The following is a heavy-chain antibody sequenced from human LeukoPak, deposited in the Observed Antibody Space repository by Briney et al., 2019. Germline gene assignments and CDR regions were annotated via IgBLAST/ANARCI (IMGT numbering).Heavy chain of an antibody. CDR2: INPSGGST. J-gene: IGHJ4*02. CDR3: ARGPLATTYYDFWSGHNPFDY. Sequence: ASVKVSCKASGYTFTSYYMHWVRQAPGQGLEWMGIINPSGGSTSYAQKFQGRVTMTRDTSTSTVYMELSSLRSEDTAVYYCARGPLATTYYDFWSGHNPFDYWGQGTLVTVSS. V-gene: IGHV1-46*01. D-gene: IGHD3-3*01. CDR1: GYTFTSYY.